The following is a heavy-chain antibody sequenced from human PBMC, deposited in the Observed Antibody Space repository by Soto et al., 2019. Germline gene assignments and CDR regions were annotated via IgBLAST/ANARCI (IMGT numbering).Heavy chain of an antibody. CDR1: GYSFTSYW. Sequence: GESLKISCKGSGYSFTSYWIGWVRQMPGKGLEWMGIIYPGDSDTRYSPSFQGQVTISADKSISTAYLQWSSLKASDTAMYYCARHARVVAFYYGMDVWGQGTTVTVSS. CDR3: ARHARVVAFYYGMDV. CDR2: IYPGDSDT. D-gene: IGHD2-15*01. V-gene: IGHV5-51*01. J-gene: IGHJ6*02.